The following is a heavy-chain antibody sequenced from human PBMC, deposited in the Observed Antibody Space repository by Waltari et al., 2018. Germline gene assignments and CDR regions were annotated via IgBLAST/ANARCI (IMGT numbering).Heavy chain of an antibody. V-gene: IGHV3-30-3*01. D-gene: IGHD1-1*01. J-gene: IGHJ4*02. CDR1: GFTFSSYA. Sequence: QVQLVESGGGVVQPGRSLRLSCAASGFTFSSYAMHWVRQAPGKGLEWVAVISDDGSNKYYADSVKGRFTISRDNSKNTLYLQMNSLRAEDTAVYYCARAAGKQLDYWGQGTLVTVSS. CDR3: ARAAGKQLDY. CDR2: ISDDGSNK.